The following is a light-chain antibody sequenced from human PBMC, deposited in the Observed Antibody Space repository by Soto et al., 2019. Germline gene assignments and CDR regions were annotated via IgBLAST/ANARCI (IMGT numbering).Light chain of an antibody. V-gene: IGLV2-23*01. Sequence: QSALTQPASVSGSPGQSITISCTGTSSDVGSYNLVSWYQQHPGKAPNLMIYEGTKRPSGVSNRFSGSKSGNTASMTISGLQAGDEADYYCCSYARSTTVGTGVFGRGTKLTVL. J-gene: IGLJ2*01. CDR2: EGT. CDR1: SSDVGSYNL. CDR3: CSYARSTTVGTGV.